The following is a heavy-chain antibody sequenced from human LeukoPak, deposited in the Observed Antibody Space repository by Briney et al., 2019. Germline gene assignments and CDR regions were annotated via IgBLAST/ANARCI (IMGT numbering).Heavy chain of an antibody. Sequence: QTGGSLRLSCAASGFTFRSNEMNWVRQAPGKGLEWLSYISSSGSTIHYVDPVKGRFTISRDNAKNSLFLQMNSLRAEDTAVYYCASGVHYTSGWIDIWGQGTMVTVSS. V-gene: IGHV3-48*03. D-gene: IGHD6-19*01. CDR3: ASGVHYTSGWIDI. J-gene: IGHJ3*02. CDR1: GFTFRSNE. CDR2: ISSSGSTI.